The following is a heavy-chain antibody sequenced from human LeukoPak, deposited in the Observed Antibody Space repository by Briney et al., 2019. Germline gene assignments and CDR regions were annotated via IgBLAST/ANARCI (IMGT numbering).Heavy chain of an antibody. V-gene: IGHV4-34*01. CDR3: ARGRGYSYGYEDY. J-gene: IGHJ4*02. D-gene: IGHD5-18*01. CDR1: GGSFSGYY. Sequence: TPETLSLTCAVYGGSFSGYYWSWIRQPPGKGLEWIGEINHSGSTNYNPSLKSRVTISVDTSKNQFSLKLSSVTAADTAVYYCARGRGYSYGYEDYWGQGTLVTVSS. CDR2: INHSGST.